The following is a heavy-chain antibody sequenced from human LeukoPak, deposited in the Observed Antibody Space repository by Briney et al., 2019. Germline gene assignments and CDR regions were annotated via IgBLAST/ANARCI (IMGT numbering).Heavy chain of an antibody. Sequence: PSETLSLTCTVSGVSISSSYSYWGWVRQPPGMGLEWIGSIYYTGNTYYNASLKSQVSISIDTSKNQFSLKLTSVTAADTAVYYCARQTGSGLFILPGGQGTLVTVSS. CDR1: GVSISSSYSY. CDR2: IYYTGNT. V-gene: IGHV4-39*01. D-gene: IGHD3/OR15-3a*01. CDR3: ARQTGSGLFILP. J-gene: IGHJ4*02.